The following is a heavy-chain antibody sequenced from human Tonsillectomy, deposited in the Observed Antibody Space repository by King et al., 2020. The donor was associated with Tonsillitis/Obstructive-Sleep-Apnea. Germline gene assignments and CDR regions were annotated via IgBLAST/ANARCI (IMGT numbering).Heavy chain of an antibody. CDR3: ARHVVVGPAGISHPVWFDR. CDR2: MYYSGTT. D-gene: IGHD2-2*01. V-gene: IGHV4-39*01. Sequence: QLQESGPGLVKPSETLSLTCTVSGGSISSSCYYWAWIRQPPGKGLEWIGTMYYSGTTYYNPSLKSRVTISIDTSKNHFSLNLSSVTAADTAVYFCARHVVVGPAGISHPVWFDRWGQGTLV. J-gene: IGHJ5*02. CDR1: GGSISSSCYY.